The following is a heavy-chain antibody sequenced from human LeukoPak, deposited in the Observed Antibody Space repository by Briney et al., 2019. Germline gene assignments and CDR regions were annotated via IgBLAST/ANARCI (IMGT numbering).Heavy chain of an antibody. V-gene: IGHV4-61*02. D-gene: IGHD5-18*01. CDR3: ATLGYSYGTAY. Sequence: PSQTLSLTCTVSGGSISSATYYWNWIRQPAGKGLEWIGRIYTSGSTNYNPSLKSRVTISVDTSKNQFSLKLPSVTAADTAVYYCATLGYSYGTAYWGQGTLVTVSS. CDR1: GGSISSATYY. J-gene: IGHJ4*02. CDR2: IYTSGST.